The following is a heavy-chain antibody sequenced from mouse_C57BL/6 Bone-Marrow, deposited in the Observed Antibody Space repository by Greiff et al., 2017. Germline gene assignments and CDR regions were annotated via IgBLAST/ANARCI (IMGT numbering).Heavy chain of an antibody. J-gene: IGHJ3*01. Sequence: QVQLQQPGAELVKPGASVKMSCKASGYTFTSYWLTWVKQRTGQGLEWIGDIYPGSGSTNYNEKFKSKATLPVDTSSSAAYMQLSSLTSGDSAVEYCARGDYGNCGAWFAYWVQGTLVTVSA. CDR1: GYTFTSYW. CDR2: IYPGSGST. V-gene: IGHV1-55*01. D-gene: IGHD2-1*01. CDR3: ARGDYGNCGAWFAY.